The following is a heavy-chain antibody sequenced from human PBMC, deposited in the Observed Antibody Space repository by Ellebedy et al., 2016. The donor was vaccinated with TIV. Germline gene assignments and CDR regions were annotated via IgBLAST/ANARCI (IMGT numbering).Heavy chain of an antibody. V-gene: IGHV3-23*01. CDR3: ASTPSQGDY. J-gene: IGHJ4*02. CDR2: ISGSGGST. CDR1: GFTFSSYA. Sequence: GESLKISXAASGFTFSSYAMSWVRQAPGKGLEWVSAISGSGGSTYYADSVKGRFTISRDNSKNTLYLQMNSLRAEDTAVYYCASTPSQGDYWGQGTLVTVSS.